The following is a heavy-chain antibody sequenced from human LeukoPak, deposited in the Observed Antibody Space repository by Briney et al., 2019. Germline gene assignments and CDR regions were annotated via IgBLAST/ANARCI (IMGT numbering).Heavy chain of an antibody. V-gene: IGHV3-23*01. CDR2: ISGSGGST. Sequence: GGSLRLSCAASGFTFSSYAMSWVRQAPGKGLEWVSAISGSGGSTYYADSVKGRFTISRDNSKNTLYLQMNSLRAEDTAVYYCAKDGSYGPGSSPPDYFDYWGQGTLVTVSS. J-gene: IGHJ4*02. CDR3: AKDGSYGPGSSPPDYFDY. D-gene: IGHD3-10*01. CDR1: GFTFSSYA.